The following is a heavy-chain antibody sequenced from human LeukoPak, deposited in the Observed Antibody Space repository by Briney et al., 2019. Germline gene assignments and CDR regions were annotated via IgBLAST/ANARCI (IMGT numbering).Heavy chain of an antibody. CDR2: IYYSGIT. D-gene: IGHD2-2*01. CDR3: ARLLIYCSSTSCHFDY. V-gene: IGHV4-39*01. Sequence: SETLSLTCTVSGGSISSSNYYWGWIRQPPGKGLEWIGSIYYSGITYYNPSLKSRVTISVDTSNNQFSLKLSSVTAADTAMYYCARLLIYCSSTSCHFDYWGQGTLVTVSS. J-gene: IGHJ4*02. CDR1: GGSISSSNYY.